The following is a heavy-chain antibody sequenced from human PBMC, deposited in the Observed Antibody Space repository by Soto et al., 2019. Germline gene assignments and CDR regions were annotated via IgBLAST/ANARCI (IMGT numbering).Heavy chain of an antibody. J-gene: IGHJ4*02. D-gene: IGHD3-22*01. Sequence: PSETLSLTCTVSGDSISSGGFYWSWIRQHPGKGLEWIGYIHNSGSTYYNPSLKSRSSISVDTSKNQFSLNLSSVTAADTAVYYCARATYSYTIIDHRFDYWGQGTLVTVSS. CDR2: IHNSGST. CDR3: ARATYSYTIIDHRFDY. CDR1: GDSISSGGFY. V-gene: IGHV4-31*03.